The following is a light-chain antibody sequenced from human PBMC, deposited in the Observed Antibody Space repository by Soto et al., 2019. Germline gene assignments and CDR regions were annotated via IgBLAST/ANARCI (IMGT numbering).Light chain of an antibody. J-gene: IGLJ7*01. V-gene: IGLV7-46*01. Sequence: QTVVTQEPSLTVSPGGTVTLTCGSSTGAVTSGHYPYWFQQKPGQAPRTLISDASNKHSWTPARFSGSLLGGKAALTLSGAQPEDEAEYYCLLSCSGARVFGGGTQRTVL. CDR1: TGAVTSGHY. CDR3: LLSCSGARV. CDR2: DAS.